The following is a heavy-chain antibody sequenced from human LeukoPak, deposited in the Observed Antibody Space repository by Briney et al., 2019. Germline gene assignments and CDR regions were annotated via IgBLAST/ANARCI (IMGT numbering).Heavy chain of an antibody. J-gene: IGHJ4*02. CDR3: AKDLSGTTSFDD. CDR2: ISDSGTRT. V-gene: IGHV3-23*01. Sequence: GGSLGLSCAASGFTVNTYAMSWVRQAPGKGLEWVSAISDSGTRTYYADSVRGRFTISRDTSKNTLYLQMNSLRAEDTAIYYCAKDLSGTTSFDDWGQGTLVTVSS. CDR1: GFTVNTYA. D-gene: IGHD1-1*01.